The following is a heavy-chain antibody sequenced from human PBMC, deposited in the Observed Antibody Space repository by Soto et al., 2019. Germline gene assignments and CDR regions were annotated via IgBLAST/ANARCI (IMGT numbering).Heavy chain of an antibody. J-gene: IGHJ5*02. D-gene: IGHD3-3*01. CDR2: IYYSGST. Sequence: PSETLSLTCTVSGGSISSYYWSWIRQPPGKGLEWIGYIYYSGSTNYNPSLKSRVTISVDTSKNQFSLKLSSVTAADTAVYYCARSFKTYYDFWSGSENLFDPWGQGTLVTVSS. CDR3: ARSFKTYYDFWSGSENLFDP. V-gene: IGHV4-59*01. CDR1: GGSISSYY.